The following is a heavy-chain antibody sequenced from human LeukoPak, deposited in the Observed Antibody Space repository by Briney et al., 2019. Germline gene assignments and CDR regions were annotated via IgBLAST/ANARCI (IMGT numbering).Heavy chain of an antibody. D-gene: IGHD3-10*01. CDR2: VSYDGTDQ. CDR1: GFTFNTYT. J-gene: IGHJ4*02. Sequence: GGSLRLPCEGSGFTFNTYTMHWVRQAPGKGLEWVALVSYDGTDQYYADSVRGRFTISRDNSKSTLYLKMNSLRPEDTAVFYCARARVTGIDFWGQGTLVTVSS. CDR3: ARARVTGIDF. V-gene: IGHV3-30*01.